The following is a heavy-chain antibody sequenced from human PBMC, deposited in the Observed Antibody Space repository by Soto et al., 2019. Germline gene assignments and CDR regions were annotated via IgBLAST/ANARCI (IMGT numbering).Heavy chain of an antibody. J-gene: IGHJ6*02. CDR2: IYDSGST. CDR1: GGPITNY. V-gene: IGHV4-31*03. D-gene: IGHD4-17*01. CDR3: ARVNLDYVTGMDV. Sequence: QVQLQESGPGLVKPSQTLSLTCTVSGGPITNYWSWIRQHPGKCLEWIGYIYDSGSTYYNPSHKSGVTMSLDTSKNQLALKLTSVTAADTAVYYCARVNLDYVTGMDVWGQGTTVTVSS.